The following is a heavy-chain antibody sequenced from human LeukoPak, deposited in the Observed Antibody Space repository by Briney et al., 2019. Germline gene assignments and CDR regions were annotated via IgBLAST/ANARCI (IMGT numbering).Heavy chain of an antibody. CDR1: GGTFSSYA. CDR3: ARDRSHGYGDHGAFDI. D-gene: IGHD4-17*01. J-gene: IGHJ3*02. Sequence: SVKVSCKASGGTFSSYAISWVRQAPEQGLEWMGGIIPIFGTANYAQKFQGRVTITTDESTSTAYMELSSLRSEDTAVYYCARDRSHGYGDHGAFDIWGQGTMVTVSS. CDR2: IIPIFGTA. V-gene: IGHV1-69*05.